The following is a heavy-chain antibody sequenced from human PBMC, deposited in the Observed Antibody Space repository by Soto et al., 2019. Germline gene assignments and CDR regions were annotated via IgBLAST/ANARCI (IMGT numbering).Heavy chain of an antibody. CDR1: GGSISSGGYY. Sequence: QVQLQESGPGLVKPSQTLSLTCTVSGGSISSGGYYWSWIRQHPGKGLEWIGYIYYSGSTYYNPSPKGRVTISVKTSKNQFSLKLSSVTAADTAVYYCARDRNCSGGSCYSRFFDYWGQGTLVTVSS. V-gene: IGHV4-31*03. CDR2: IYYSGST. CDR3: ARDRNCSGGSCYSRFFDY. D-gene: IGHD2-15*01. J-gene: IGHJ4*02.